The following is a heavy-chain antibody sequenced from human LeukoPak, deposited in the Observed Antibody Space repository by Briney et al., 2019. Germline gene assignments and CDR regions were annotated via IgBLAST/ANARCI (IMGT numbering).Heavy chain of an antibody. D-gene: IGHD3-10*01. CDR1: GDSISSSSYY. CDR3: ARGSSRGGSGSYFFRELYYFDY. Sequence: SETLSLTCTVSGDSISSSSYYWGWIRQPPGKGLEWIGSIHYSGTTYYNPSLKSRVTISVDTSKNQFSLKLSSVTAADTAVYYCARGSSRGGSGSYFFRELYYFDYWGQGTLVTVSS. V-gene: IGHV4-39*07. CDR2: IHYSGTT. J-gene: IGHJ4*02.